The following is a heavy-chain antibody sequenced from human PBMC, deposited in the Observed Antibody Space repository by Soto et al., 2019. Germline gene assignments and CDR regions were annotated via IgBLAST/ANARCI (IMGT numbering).Heavy chain of an antibody. V-gene: IGHV4-30-4*01. Sequence: SETLSLTCTVSGGSISSGDYYWSWIRQPPGKGLEWIGYIYYSGSTYYNPSLKSRVTISVDTSKNQFSLKLSSVTAADTAVYYCARGLYDFWSGYTYYYGMDVWGQGTTVTVSS. CDR2: IYYSGST. J-gene: IGHJ6*02. CDR1: GGSISSGDYY. CDR3: ARGLYDFWSGYTYYYGMDV. D-gene: IGHD3-3*01.